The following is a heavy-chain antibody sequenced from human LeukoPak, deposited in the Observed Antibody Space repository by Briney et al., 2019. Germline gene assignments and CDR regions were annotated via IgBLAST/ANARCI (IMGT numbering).Heavy chain of an antibody. CDR2: MNIDGSEK. CDR3: AKLGGYYDNSASRYFDY. D-gene: IGHD3-22*01. CDR1: GFTFSNYW. J-gene: IGHJ4*02. V-gene: IGHV3-7*03. Sequence: GGSLRLSCAASGFTFSNYWMGWFRQAPGKRLEWVANMNIDGSEKYYADSVKGRFTISRDNSKNTVYLQMNSLRADDTAVYYCAKLGGYYDNSASRYFDYWGQGTLVTVSS.